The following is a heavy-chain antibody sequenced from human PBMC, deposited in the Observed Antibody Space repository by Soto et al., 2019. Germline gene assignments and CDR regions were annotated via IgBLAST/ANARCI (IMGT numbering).Heavy chain of an antibody. D-gene: IGHD3-10*01. CDR1: GFIFSSNW. J-gene: IGHJ4*02. CDR2: IRGDGADA. CDR3: ASDLVLGSGSVGH. Sequence: EVQLVESGGGLVQPGGSLRLSCSTSGFIFSSNWMHWVRQAPGKGLVWVSRIRGDGADANYADSVKGRFTISRDNAKSTLYLQMDSLRVDDTGIYFWASDLVLGSGSVGHWGQGALVTVSS. V-gene: IGHV3-74*01.